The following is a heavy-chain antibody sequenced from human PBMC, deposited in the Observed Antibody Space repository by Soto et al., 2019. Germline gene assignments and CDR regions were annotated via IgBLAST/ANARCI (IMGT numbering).Heavy chain of an antibody. D-gene: IGHD3-10*01. CDR1: GGTFSRYT. CDR3: ARGSTIVRGAPSWFDP. Sequence: QVQLVQSGAEVKKPGSSVKVSCKASGGTFSRYTINWVRQAPGQGLEWMGRIIPIAAIANYTQKFQRRVTITVDKSSTTAYMELRSLRSDDTAVYYCARGSTIVRGAPSWFDPWGQGTLVTVSS. J-gene: IGHJ5*02. V-gene: IGHV1-69*02. CDR2: IIPIAAIA.